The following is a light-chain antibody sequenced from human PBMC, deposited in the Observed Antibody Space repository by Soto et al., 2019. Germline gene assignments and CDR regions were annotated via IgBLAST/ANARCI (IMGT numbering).Light chain of an antibody. Sequence: DIEITKNTSTLSASVGDRVTITCRASQSIKNWLAWYQQKPGEAPKLLIYKASTLESGVPSKFSGSGSGTEFTLTISCLQPDDVATYYCQQYNSYSQFTFGPGTKVDIK. CDR1: QSIKNW. CDR2: KAS. J-gene: IGKJ3*01. V-gene: IGKV1-5*03. CDR3: QQYNSYSQFT.